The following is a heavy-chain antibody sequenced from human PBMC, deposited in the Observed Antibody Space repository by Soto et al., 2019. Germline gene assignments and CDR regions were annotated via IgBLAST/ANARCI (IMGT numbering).Heavy chain of an antibody. CDR1: EFTFSSYA. Sequence: PGGSLRLSRAASEFTFSSYAMNWVRQAPGKGLEWVSVISGGGGTTYYADSVKGRFRISRDNSKNTLYLQMNSLRVEDTAVYYCAKGKVAYDNSGLQYFYYFPMNVWGQGTTVTVSS. CDR2: ISGGGGTT. V-gene: IGHV3-23*01. J-gene: IGHJ6*02. D-gene: IGHD3-22*01. CDR3: AKGKVAYDNSGLQYFYYFPMNV.